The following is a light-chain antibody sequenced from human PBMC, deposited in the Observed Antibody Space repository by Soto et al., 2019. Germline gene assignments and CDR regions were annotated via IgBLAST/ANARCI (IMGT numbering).Light chain of an antibody. CDR2: EVT. CDR3: CSYVSSKTYL. Sequence: QSALTQPASVSGSPGQSITISCTGTRLDVGGYNYVSWYQQQPGKAPKLIIYEVTNRPSGVSDRFSGSKSDNTASLTISGLQTGYEADYYCCSYVSSKTYLFGTGTKVTVL. J-gene: IGLJ1*01. CDR1: RLDVGGYNY. V-gene: IGLV2-14*03.